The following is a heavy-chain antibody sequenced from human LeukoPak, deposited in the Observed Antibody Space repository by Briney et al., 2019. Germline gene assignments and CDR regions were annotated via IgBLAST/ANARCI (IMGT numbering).Heavy chain of an antibody. J-gene: IGHJ4*02. CDR2: IKSKTDGGTA. CDR1: GLNFNKAW. CDR3: TTDSPIVAGTAVHP. V-gene: IGHV3-15*01. Sequence: GGSLRLSCAVSGLNFNKAWMTWVRQTPGKGLEWVGRIKSKTDGGTADYAAPVKGRFTISRDDSKNTQTLQMNSLKREDTALYYCTTDSPIVAGTAVHPWGQGTLVTVSS. D-gene: IGHD2-21*02.